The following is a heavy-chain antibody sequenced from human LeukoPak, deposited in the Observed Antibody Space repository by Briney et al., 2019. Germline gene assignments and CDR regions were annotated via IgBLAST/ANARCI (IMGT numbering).Heavy chain of an antibody. J-gene: IGHJ3*02. V-gene: IGHV1-69*02. CDR1: GGTFSSYT. Sequence: GSSVMVSCKASGGTFSSYTISWVRQAPGQGLEWMGRIIPILGIANYAQKFQGRVTITANKSTSTAYMELSSLRSEDTAVYYCASWVRYSYGYNAFDIWGQGTMVTVSS. CDR2: IIPILGIA. CDR3: ASWVRYSYGYNAFDI. D-gene: IGHD5-18*01.